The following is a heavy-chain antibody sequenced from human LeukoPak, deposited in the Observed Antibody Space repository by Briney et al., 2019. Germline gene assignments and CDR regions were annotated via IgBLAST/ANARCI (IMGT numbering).Heavy chain of an antibody. CDR3: ARDLDSLD. V-gene: IGHV3-66*01. CDR1: GFSVSSNY. D-gene: IGHD1-1*01. J-gene: IGHJ4*02. CDR2: IYSGGST. Sequence: GSLRLSCAASGFSVSSNYMSWVRQAPGKGLEWVSLIYSGGSTYYAESVKGRFTISRDNSKNTLYLQMNSLRAEDTAVYYCARDLDSLDWGQGTLVTVSS.